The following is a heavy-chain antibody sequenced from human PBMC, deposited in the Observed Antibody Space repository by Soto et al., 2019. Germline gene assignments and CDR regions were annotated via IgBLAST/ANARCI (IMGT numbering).Heavy chain of an antibody. Sequence: QVQLQESGPGLVKPSQTLSLTCTVSGGSISSGGYYWSWIRQHPGKGLEWIGYIYYSGSTYYNPSLKSRVTISVDTSKNQCSLKLSSVTAADTAVYYCAGGSVVAATLFDYWGQGTLVTVSS. D-gene: IGHD2-15*01. V-gene: IGHV4-31*03. CDR1: GGSISSGGYY. CDR2: IYYSGST. J-gene: IGHJ4*02. CDR3: AGGSVVAATLFDY.